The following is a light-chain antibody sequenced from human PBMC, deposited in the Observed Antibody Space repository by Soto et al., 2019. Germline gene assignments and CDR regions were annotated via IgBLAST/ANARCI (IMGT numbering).Light chain of an antibody. Sequence: QLVLTQSPSASASLGASVKLTCTLTSGHSTYAIAWHQQQPEKGPRYLMKVNSDGSHSKGDGIPDRFSGSSSGAERYLTIPSLQSEDEADYYCQTWVTGPPWVFGGGTKLTVL. CDR2: VNSDGSH. CDR1: SGHSTYA. CDR3: QTWVTGPPWV. J-gene: IGLJ3*02. V-gene: IGLV4-69*01.